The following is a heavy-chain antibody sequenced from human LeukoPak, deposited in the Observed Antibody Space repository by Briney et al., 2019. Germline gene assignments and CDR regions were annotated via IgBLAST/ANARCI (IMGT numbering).Heavy chain of an antibody. CDR2: FDPEDGET. V-gene: IGHV1-24*01. CDR1: GYTLTELS. Sequence: ASVKVSCKVSGYTLTELSMHWVRQAPGKGLEWMGGFDPEDGETIYAQKFQGRVTMTEDTSTDTAYMELSSLRSEDTAVYYCAKDSVAATHLVRLSRRSHYFDYWGQGTLVTVSS. D-gene: IGHD2-15*01. J-gene: IGHJ4*02. CDR3: AKDSVAATHLVRLSRRSHYFDY.